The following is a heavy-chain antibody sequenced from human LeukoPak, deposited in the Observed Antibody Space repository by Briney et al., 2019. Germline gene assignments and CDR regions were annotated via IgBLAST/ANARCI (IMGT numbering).Heavy chain of an antibody. D-gene: IGHD3-10*01. V-gene: IGHV1-18*01. Sequence: ASVKVSCKASGYTFTSYGIGCVRQAPGQGLEWMGWISAYNGNTNYAQKLQGRVTMTTDISTSTAYMELRSLRSDDTAVYYCARDAYYGSGSPWGQGTLVTVSS. CDR3: ARDAYYGSGSP. CDR2: ISAYNGNT. CDR1: GYTFTSYG. J-gene: IGHJ5*02.